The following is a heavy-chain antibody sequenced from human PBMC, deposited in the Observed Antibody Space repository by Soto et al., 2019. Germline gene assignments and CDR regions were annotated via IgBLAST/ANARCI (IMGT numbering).Heavy chain of an antibody. CDR1: RFIFSDYA. V-gene: IGHV3-23*01. D-gene: IGHD1-26*01. CDR3: AKDAVSYNGKWDWFDS. CDR2: IGGGNTDR. Sequence: DVQLLESGGGLVQPGGSLTLSCAASRFIFSDYAMNWVRQAPGKGLEWVSSIGGGNTDRYYADSVKGRFIISRDNSKNKRNLQMNSLRDDDTAVYYCAKDAVSYNGKWDWFDSWGQGTLVTVSS. J-gene: IGHJ5*01.